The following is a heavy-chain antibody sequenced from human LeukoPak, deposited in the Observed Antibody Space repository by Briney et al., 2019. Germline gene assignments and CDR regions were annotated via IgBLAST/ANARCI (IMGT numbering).Heavy chain of an antibody. CDR3: ARGPPYYDFWSGYYH. CDR2: INHCGST. V-gene: IGHV4-34*01. D-gene: IGHD3-3*01. CDR1: GGSFSGYY. Sequence: SETLSLTCAVYGGSFSGYYWSWIRQPPGKGLEWIGEINHCGSTNYNPSLKSRVTISVDTSKNQFSLKLSAVTAADTAVYYCARGPPYYDFWSGYYHWGQGTLVTVSS. J-gene: IGHJ4*02.